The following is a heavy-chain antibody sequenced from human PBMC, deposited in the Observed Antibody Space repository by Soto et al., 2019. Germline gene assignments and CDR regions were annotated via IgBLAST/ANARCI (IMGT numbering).Heavy chain of an antibody. D-gene: IGHD6-19*01. CDR1: GYSFTSYW. J-gene: IGHJ6*02. CDR2: IDPSDSYT. Sequence: GESLKISCKGSGYSFTSYWISWVRQMPGKGLEWMGRIDPSDSYTNYSASFQGHVTISADKSISTAYLPWSSLKASVTAMYYCARNWYSSSPYYYGMDVWGQGTTVTVSS. V-gene: IGHV5-10-1*01. CDR3: ARNWYSSSPYYYGMDV.